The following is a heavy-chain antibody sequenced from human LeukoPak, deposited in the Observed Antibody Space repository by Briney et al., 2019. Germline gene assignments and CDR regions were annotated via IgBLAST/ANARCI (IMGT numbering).Heavy chain of an antibody. J-gene: IGHJ5*02. V-gene: IGHV1-18*04. CDR2: ISAYNGNT. CDR3: ARAYDFWSGYGDP. Sequence: ASVKVSCKPSGYTFTSFGISWVRQAPGQGLEWMGWISAYNGNTDYAQKLQGRVTMTTDTSTSTAYMELRSLRSDDTAVYYCARAYDFWSGYGDPWGQGTLVTVSS. D-gene: IGHD3-3*01. CDR1: GYTFTSFG.